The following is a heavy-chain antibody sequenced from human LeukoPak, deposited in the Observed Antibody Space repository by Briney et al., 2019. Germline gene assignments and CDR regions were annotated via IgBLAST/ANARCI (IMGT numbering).Heavy chain of an antibody. J-gene: IGHJ3*02. D-gene: IGHD5-24*01. Sequence: PSETLSLTCAVSSDSISSYYWSWVRQPPGKGLEWIGYINYSGSTKYNPSLKSRVTMSVDTSKNQFSLKLSSVTAADTAVYYCARATIATILIDIWGQGTMVTVSS. CDR1: SDSISSYY. CDR2: INYSGST. V-gene: IGHV4-59*01. CDR3: ARATIATILIDI.